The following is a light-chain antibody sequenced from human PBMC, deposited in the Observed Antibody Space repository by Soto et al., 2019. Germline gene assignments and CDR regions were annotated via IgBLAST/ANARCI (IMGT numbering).Light chain of an antibody. J-gene: IGKJ4*01. CDR1: QSVSSY. CDR2: DAS. V-gene: IGKV3-11*01. CDR3: KQRSNWPLT. Sequence: EIVLTQSPGTLSLSPGERATLSCRASQSVSSYLAWYQQNPGQAPRLLIYDASNRATGIPARFSGSGSGTDFTLTISSLEPEEFAVYYCKQRSNWPLTFGGGTKVDIK.